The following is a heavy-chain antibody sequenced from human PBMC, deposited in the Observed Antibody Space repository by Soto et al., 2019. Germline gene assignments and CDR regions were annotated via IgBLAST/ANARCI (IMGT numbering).Heavy chain of an antibody. CDR3: AREVQPVVRREYDC. D-gene: IGHD1-1*01. Sequence: EVQLVESGGDLVQPARPLRLSCAVSGFTFSSCTMNWVRQAPGKGLEWVSSVSGGGTTYYADSVKGRFTISRDNARNSLYLQMNSLRTEDTAVYYCAREVQPVVRREYDCWGQGTLVTVSS. V-gene: IGHV3-21*01. CDR2: VSGGGTT. J-gene: IGHJ4*02. CDR1: GFTFSSCT.